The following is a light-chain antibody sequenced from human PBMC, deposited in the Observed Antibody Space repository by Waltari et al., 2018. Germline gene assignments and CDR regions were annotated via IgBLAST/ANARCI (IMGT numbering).Light chain of an antibody. J-gene: IGKJ1*01. Sequence: EIVMTQSPATLSVSPGERATLSCRASQSVSSNLARYQQKPGQAPRLLIYGASTRATGIPDRFSGSGSGTEFTLTISSLQSEDFAVYYCQQYNNWPRTFGQGTKVEIK. CDR2: GAS. V-gene: IGKV3-15*01. CDR3: QQYNNWPRT. CDR1: QSVSSN.